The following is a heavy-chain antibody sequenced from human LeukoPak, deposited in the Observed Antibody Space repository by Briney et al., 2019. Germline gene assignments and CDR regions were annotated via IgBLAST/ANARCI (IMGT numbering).Heavy chain of an antibody. J-gene: IGHJ5*01. V-gene: IGHV3-43*02. CDR2: ISGDGGST. CDR3: ARESDSSGWYDS. Sequence: GGSLRLSCAAPGFSFDDYAIHWVRQAPGKGLEWVSLISGDGGSTFYADSVKGRFTISRDNSKNSLYLQMNSLRSEDTALHYCARESDSSGWYDSWGQGTLVTVSS. CDR1: GFSFDDYA. D-gene: IGHD3-22*01.